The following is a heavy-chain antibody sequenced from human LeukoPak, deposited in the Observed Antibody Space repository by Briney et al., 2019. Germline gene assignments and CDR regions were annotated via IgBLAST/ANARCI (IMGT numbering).Heavy chain of an antibody. CDR2: INPSGGST. CDR3: ARAGLGYCSSTSCYGGCWFDP. V-gene: IGHV1-46*03. CDR1: GYTFTSYY. Sequence: ASVKVSCKASGYTFTSYYMHWVRQAPGQGLEWMGIINPSGGSTSYAQKFQGRVTMTRDTSTSTVYMELSSLRSEDTAVYYCARAGLGYCSSTSCYGGCWFDPWGQGTLVTVSS. J-gene: IGHJ5*02. D-gene: IGHD2-2*01.